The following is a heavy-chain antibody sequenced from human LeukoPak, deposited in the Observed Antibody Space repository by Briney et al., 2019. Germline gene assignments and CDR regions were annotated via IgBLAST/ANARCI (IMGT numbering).Heavy chain of an antibody. CDR1: GGSFSGYY. V-gene: IGHV4-34*01. Sequence: SETLSLTCAVYGGSFSGYYWSWIRQPPGKGLEWIGEINHSGSTSYNPSLKSRVTISVDASKNQFSLKLSSVTAADTAVYYCARGLGYSSSSRGGNWFDPWGQGTLVTVSS. D-gene: IGHD6-6*01. CDR2: INHSGST. CDR3: ARGLGYSSSSRGGNWFDP. J-gene: IGHJ5*02.